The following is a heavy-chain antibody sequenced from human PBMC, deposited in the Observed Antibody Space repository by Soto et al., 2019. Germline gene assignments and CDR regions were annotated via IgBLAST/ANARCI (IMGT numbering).Heavy chain of an antibody. CDR1: GFTFSSYA. J-gene: IGHJ5*02. D-gene: IGHD6-13*01. CDR2: ISGSGGST. V-gene: IGHV3-23*01. Sequence: PGGSLRLSCAASGFTFSSYAMSWVRQAPGKRLEWVSAISGSGGSTYYADSVKGRFTISRDNSKNTLYLQMNSLRAEDTAVYYCAKDRVTRQKLVRAWFDPWGQGTLVTVSS. CDR3: AKDRVTRQKLVRAWFDP.